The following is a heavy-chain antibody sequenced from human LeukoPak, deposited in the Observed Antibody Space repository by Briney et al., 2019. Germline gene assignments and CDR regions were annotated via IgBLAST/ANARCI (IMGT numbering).Heavy chain of an antibody. Sequence: SVKVSCKASGGTFSSYAISWVRQAPGQGLEWMGRIIPILGIANYAQKFQGRVTITADKSTSTAYMELSSLRSEDTAVYYCASLYYYDSSGYYSRRNDAFDIWGQGTMVTVSS. D-gene: IGHD3-22*01. CDR1: GGTFSSYA. CDR3: ASLYYYDSSGYYSRRNDAFDI. V-gene: IGHV1-69*04. CDR2: IIPILGIA. J-gene: IGHJ3*02.